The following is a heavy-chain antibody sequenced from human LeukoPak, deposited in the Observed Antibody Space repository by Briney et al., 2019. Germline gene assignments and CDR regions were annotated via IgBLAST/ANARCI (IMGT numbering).Heavy chain of an antibody. D-gene: IGHD2-2*01. Sequence: ASVKVSCKVPGYALTDLAIHWVRQAPGQGLQWMGGYDPEDEKVVYAQTFQGRLTMTEDTSTDTAYMELAGLTSEDTAVYYCAREGYCSSTSCPIYYMDVWGKGTTVTVSS. J-gene: IGHJ6*03. CDR3: AREGYCSSTSCPIYYMDV. CDR1: GYALTDLA. V-gene: IGHV1-24*01. CDR2: YDPEDEKV.